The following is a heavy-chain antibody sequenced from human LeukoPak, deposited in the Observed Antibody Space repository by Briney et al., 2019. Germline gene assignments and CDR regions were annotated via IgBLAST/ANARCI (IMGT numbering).Heavy chain of an antibody. J-gene: IGHJ5*02. CDR3: ARHSDVPLDL. CDR1: GYNFTNHW. Sequence: GESLKISCKAPGYNFTNHWVAWVRQRPGKGLEWMGIIWPDDSDTRYSPSFQGLVSISVDKSISTAHLQWRSLKASDTALYFCARHSDVPLDLWGQGTLVIVSS. D-gene: IGHD6-6*01. V-gene: IGHV5-51*01. CDR2: IWPDDSDT.